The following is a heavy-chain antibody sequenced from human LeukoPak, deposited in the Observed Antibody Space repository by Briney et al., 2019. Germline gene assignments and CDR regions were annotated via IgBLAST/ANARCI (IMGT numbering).Heavy chain of an antibody. CDR1: GGSISSYY. CDR2: IYYSGST. V-gene: IGHV4-59*01. D-gene: IGHD6-13*01. CDR3: ARTTEAHSWRTRYYDYYMDV. J-gene: IGHJ6*03. Sequence: TSETLSLTCAVSGGSISSYYWSWIRQPPGKGLEWIGDIYYSGSTDYNPSLKSRVTISVDTSKNQFSLKLSSVTAADTAVYYCARTTEAHSWRTRYYDYYMDVWGKGTTVTVSS.